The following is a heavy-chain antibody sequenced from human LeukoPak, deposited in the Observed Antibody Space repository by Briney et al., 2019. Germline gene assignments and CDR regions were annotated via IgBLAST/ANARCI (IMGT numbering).Heavy chain of an antibody. CDR2: IYSDGST. D-gene: IGHD3-10*01. V-gene: IGHV3-66*01. J-gene: IGHJ4*02. CDR3: ARDAGFTGSYYDY. CDR1: RFTVSSNY. Sequence: GGSLRLSCAASRFTVSSNYMNWVRQAPGKGLEWVSVIYSDGSTYYADSVKGRFTISRDNSKNTLYLQMNSLRAEDTAVYYCARDAGFTGSYYDYWGQRTLVTVSS.